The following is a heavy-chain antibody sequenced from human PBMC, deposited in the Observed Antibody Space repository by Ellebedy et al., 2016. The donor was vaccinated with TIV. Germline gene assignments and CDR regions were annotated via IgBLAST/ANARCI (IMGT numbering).Heavy chain of an antibody. CDR1: GYTFTSYG. J-gene: IGHJ5*02. CDR2: ISAYNGNT. V-gene: IGHV1-18*01. Sequence: AASVKVSCKASGYTFTSYGISWVRQAPGQGLEWMGWISAYNGNTNYAQKLQGRVTMTTDTSTSTAYMELRSLRSDDTAVYYCAREHCSGGSCYRRFDPWGQGTLVTVSS. CDR3: AREHCSGGSCYRRFDP. D-gene: IGHD2-15*01.